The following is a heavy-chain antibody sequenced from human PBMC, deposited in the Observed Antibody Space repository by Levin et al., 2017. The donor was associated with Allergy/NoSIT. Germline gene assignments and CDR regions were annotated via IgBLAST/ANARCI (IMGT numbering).Heavy chain of an antibody. CDR2: IYPGDSDT. D-gene: IGHD3-9*01. J-gene: IGHJ4*02. CDR1: GASFNNHW. V-gene: IGHV5-51*01. CDR3: ARCDILTGHLYLLDY. Sequence: TGGSLRLSCKGSGASFNNHWIAWVRQMPGKGLEWMGNIYPGDSDTKYSPSFQGQVTISANKSINTAYLQWSSLRASDTAMYYCARCDILTGHLYLLDYWGQGALLTVSS.